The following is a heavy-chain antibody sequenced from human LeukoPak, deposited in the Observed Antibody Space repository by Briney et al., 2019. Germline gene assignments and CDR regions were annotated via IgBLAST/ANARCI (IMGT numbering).Heavy chain of an antibody. J-gene: IGHJ5*02. CDR3: ARLTWFDP. CDR1: GGTFSSYA. V-gene: IGHV1-69*04. CDR2: IIPILGIA. Sequence: GASVKVSCKASGGTFSSYAISWVRQAPGQGLEWMGRIIPILGIANYAQKFQGRVTITADKSTSTTYMELSSLRSEDTAVYYCARLTWFDPWGQGTLVTVSS.